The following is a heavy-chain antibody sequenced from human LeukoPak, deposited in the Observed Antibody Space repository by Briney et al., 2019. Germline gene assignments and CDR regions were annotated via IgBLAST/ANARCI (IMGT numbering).Heavy chain of an antibody. CDR1: GDSISSNNW. D-gene: IGHD4-23*01. J-gene: IGHJ6*03. V-gene: IGHV4-4*02. CDR2: INHSRNT. Sequence: SETLSLTCAVSGDSISSNNWWSWVRQPPGKGLEWIGEINHSRNTISNPSPKSRVTMSVDTSKNQFSLKLSSLTAADTAMYYCARREPHGDYGGKIRYYYYMDVWGKGTTITISS. CDR3: ARREPHGDYGGKIRYYYYMDV.